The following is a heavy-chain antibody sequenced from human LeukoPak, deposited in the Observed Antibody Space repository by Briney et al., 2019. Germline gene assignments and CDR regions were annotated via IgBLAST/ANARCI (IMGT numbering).Heavy chain of an antibody. V-gene: IGHV1-8*01. CDR1: GYTSTSYD. CDR3: ARGGYSYGYPFDY. Sequence: ASVKVSCKASGYTSTSYDINWVRQATGQGLEWMGWMNPNSGNTGYAQKFQGRVIMTRNTSISTAYMELSSLRSEDTAVYYCARGGYSYGYPFDYWGQGTLVTVSS. J-gene: IGHJ4*02. D-gene: IGHD5-18*01. CDR2: MNPNSGNT.